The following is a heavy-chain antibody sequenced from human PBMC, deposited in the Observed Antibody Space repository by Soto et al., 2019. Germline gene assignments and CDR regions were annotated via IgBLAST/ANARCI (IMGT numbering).Heavy chain of an antibody. CDR2: ISAYNGNT. CDR3: ARDQHPITMIVVVIKRADAFDI. J-gene: IGHJ3*02. V-gene: IGHV1-18*01. CDR1: GYTFTSYG. Sequence: ASVKVSCKASGYTFTSYGISWVRQAPGQGLECMGWISAYNGNTDYAQKLQGRVTMTTDTSTSTAYMELRSLRSDDTAVYYCARDQHPITMIVVVIKRADAFDIWGQGTMVT. D-gene: IGHD3-22*01.